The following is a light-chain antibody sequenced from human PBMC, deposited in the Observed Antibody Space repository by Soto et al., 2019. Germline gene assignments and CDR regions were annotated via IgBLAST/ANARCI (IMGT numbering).Light chain of an antibody. V-gene: IGKV1-5*01. CDR2: DAS. CDR3: QHYNSDPWT. Sequence: DIEMTQSPSTLSASVGDRLTITCRASQTIRRWLAWYQQRPGKAPKVLIYDASTLASGVPERFSGSGSETEFTLTISSLQPEDSATYYCQHYNSDPWTFGQGTKVEIK. J-gene: IGKJ1*01. CDR1: QTIRRW.